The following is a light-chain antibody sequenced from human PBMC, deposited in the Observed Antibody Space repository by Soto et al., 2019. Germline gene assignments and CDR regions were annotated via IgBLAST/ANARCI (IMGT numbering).Light chain of an antibody. V-gene: IGLV1-51*01. J-gene: IGLJ2*01. CDR2: DNN. Sequence: QSVLTQPPSGSAAPGQKIPISCFGSSPNIGNNYVSWYQQLPGTAPKLLIYDNNNRPSGIPDRFSGSKSGTSATLGITGLQTGDEADYYCGTWDSSLSGVFGGGTQLTVL. CDR3: GTWDSSLSGV. CDR1: SPNIGNNY.